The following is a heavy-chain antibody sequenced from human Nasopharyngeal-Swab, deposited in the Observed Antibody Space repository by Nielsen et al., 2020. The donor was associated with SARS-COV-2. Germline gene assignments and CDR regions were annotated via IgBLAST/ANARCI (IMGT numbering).Heavy chain of an antibody. D-gene: IGHD3-3*01. CDR2: ISRYGDIT. Sequence: GESLKISCSASGFTFNTHAMNWVRRAPGKGLEYVSAISRYGDITYYADSVKGRFSISRDNSKNTLYLQMSSLRPEDTAVYYCARDGLDYDFWSAYFMDVWGQGTTVTVSS. CDR1: GFTFNTHA. CDR3: ARDGLDYDFWSAYFMDV. J-gene: IGHJ6*02. V-gene: IGHV3-64D*06.